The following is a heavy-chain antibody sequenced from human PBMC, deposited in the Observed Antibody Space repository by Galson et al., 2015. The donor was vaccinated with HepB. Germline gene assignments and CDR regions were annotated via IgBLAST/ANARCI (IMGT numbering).Heavy chain of an antibody. CDR3: AGGFGEFPWDV. J-gene: IGHJ6*04. V-gene: IGHV3-48*01. D-gene: IGHD3-10*01. CDR1: GFTFSSYS. CDR2: ISSSSSTI. Sequence: SLRLSCAASGFTFSSYSMNWVRQAPGKGLEWVSYISSSSSTIYYADSVKGRFTISRDNAKNSLYLQMNSLRAEDTAVYYCAGGFGEFPWDVWGKGTTVTVSS.